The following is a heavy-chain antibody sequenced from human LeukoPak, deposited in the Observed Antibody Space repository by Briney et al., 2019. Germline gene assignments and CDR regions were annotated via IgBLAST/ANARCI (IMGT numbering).Heavy chain of an antibody. Sequence: GGSLRLSCAASGFNFSSHWMSWVRQAPGKGLEWVANIGQDGTEKNYVDSVKGRFTISRDNAKNSLYLQMSSLRAEDTAVYHCARGYCSGTSCFGAFDMWGQGTMVPLSS. CDR3: ARGYCSGTSCFGAFDM. V-gene: IGHV3-7*01. CDR2: IGQDGTEK. D-gene: IGHD2-2*01. CDR1: GFNFSSHW. J-gene: IGHJ3*02.